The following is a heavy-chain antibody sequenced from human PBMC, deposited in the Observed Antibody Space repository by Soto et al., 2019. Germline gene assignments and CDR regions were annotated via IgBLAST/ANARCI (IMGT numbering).Heavy chain of an antibody. J-gene: IGHJ3*01. CDR3: ARGAVSIAARQDQVAFDF. Sequence: QVQLVQSGAEVKKPGASVKVSCKTSGYTFTRSGINWVRQAPGQGLEWMGWISGNGYTNFGRKFQGRVTMTTDTSTPTAYMALRSLRSDDTAVYYCARGAVSIAARQDQVAFDFWGQGTRVTVSS. D-gene: IGHD6-6*01. CDR1: GYTFTRSG. V-gene: IGHV1-18*01. CDR2: ISGNGYT.